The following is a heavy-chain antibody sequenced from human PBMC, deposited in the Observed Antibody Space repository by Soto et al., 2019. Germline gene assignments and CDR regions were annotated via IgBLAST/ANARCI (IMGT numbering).Heavy chain of an antibody. CDR1: GYTFTSYA. Sequence: ASEKVSSKAPGYTFTSYAMHWVRQAHGQRLEWMGWINAGNGNTKYSQKFQGRVTITRDTSASTAYMEQSSLRSEDTALYYSATEPPYYDGSGYSYRRGNCFDPLHQGTMVAASS. CDR3: ATEPPYYDGSGYSYRRGNCFDP. CDR2: INAGNGNT. V-gene: IGHV1-3*01. D-gene: IGHD3-22*01. J-gene: IGHJ5*02.